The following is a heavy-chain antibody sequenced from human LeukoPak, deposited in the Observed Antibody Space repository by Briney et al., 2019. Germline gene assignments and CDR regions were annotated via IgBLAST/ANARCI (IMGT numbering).Heavy chain of an antibody. CDR2: IYPDDSDT. CDR1: GYSFATYW. V-gene: IGHV5-51*01. CDR3: ATPYPREYCSSTTCYFNY. D-gene: IGHD2-2*01. J-gene: IGHJ4*02. Sequence: GESLKISCKGSGYSFATYWIGWVRPMPRKGLERMGIIYPDDSDTRYSTSFQGQVTISADKSISTANLQWSSLKASDTAMYYCATPYPREYCSSTTCYFNYWGQGTLVTVSS.